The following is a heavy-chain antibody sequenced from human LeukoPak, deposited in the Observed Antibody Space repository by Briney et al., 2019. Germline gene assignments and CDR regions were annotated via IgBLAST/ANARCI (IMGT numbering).Heavy chain of an antibody. CDR1: GFTFSTYH. CDR2: ISSRSTTI. J-gene: IGHJ4*02. Sequence: GSLRLSCAASGFTFSTYHMNWVRQAPGKGLEWVSYISSRSTTIYYSDSVRGRFAISRDNAKSSLFLQMNSLTAEDAGVYYGARVWQDSSNADYWGQGTLVTVSS. V-gene: IGHV3-48*01. D-gene: IGHD4-11*01. CDR3: ARVWQDSSNADY.